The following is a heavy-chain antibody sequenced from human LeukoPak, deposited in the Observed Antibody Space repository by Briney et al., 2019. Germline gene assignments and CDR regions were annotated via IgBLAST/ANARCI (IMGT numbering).Heavy chain of an antibody. Sequence: SETLSLTCTVSGGSISSYYWSWIWQPPGKRLEWIGYIYYSGSTNYNPSLKSRVTISVDTSKNLFSLKLSSVTAADTAVYYCARKRVGATAFDYWGQGTLVTVSS. CDR1: GGSISSYY. D-gene: IGHD1-26*01. CDR3: ARKRVGATAFDY. CDR2: IYYSGST. V-gene: IGHV4-59*01. J-gene: IGHJ4*02.